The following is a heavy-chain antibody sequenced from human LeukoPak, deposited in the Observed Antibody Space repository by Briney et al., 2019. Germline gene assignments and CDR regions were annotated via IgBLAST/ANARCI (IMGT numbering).Heavy chain of an antibody. CDR3: ARAGLSATLTDY. CDR1: GYTFTSYY. V-gene: IGHV1-46*01. CDR2: INPSGGST. Sequence: ASVKVSCKASGYTFTSYYMHWVRQAPGQGLEWMGIINPSGGSTSYAQKFQGRVTMTRDTSASTVYMELSSLRSEDAAVYYCARAGLSATLTDYWGQGTLVTVSS. J-gene: IGHJ4*02. D-gene: IGHD3/OR15-3a*01.